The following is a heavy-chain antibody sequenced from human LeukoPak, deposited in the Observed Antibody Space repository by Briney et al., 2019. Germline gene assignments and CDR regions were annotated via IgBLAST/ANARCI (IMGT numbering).Heavy chain of an antibody. CDR3: AKHGENYYGSGSYAY. Sequence: PGGSLRLSCAASGFTFSNYDMHWVRQAPGKGPEWVAVISYDGSNKYSADSVKGRFTISRDNSKNTLYLEMNSLRAEDTAVYYCAKHGENYYGSGSYAYWGQGTLVTVSS. CDR2: ISYDGSNK. V-gene: IGHV3-30*18. J-gene: IGHJ4*02. D-gene: IGHD3-10*01. CDR1: GFTFSNYD.